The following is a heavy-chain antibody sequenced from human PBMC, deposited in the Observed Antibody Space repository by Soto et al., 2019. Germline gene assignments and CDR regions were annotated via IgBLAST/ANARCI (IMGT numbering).Heavy chain of an antibody. J-gene: IGHJ3*02. D-gene: IGHD6-19*01. Sequence: ASVAVSCKASGYTFASYARRWVRQATGQRLEWMGWINAGNGNTKYSQKFQGRVTITADESTSTAYMELSSLRSEDTAVYYCARDFLSRSGADAFDIWGQGTMVTVSS. CDR1: GYTFASYA. CDR2: INAGNGNT. V-gene: IGHV1-3*01. CDR3: ARDFLSRSGADAFDI.